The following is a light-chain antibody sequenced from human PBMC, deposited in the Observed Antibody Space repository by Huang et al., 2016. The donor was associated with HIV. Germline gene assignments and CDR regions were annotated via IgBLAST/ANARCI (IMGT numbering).Light chain of an antibody. J-gene: IGKJ1*01. Sequence: EIVLTQSQATLSLSQVERATLACRASQSVSGYLAWYQHKPGQAPRLLIYDASNRATGIPARFSGSGSATDFTLTISSLEPEDFAVYYCQHRCNWPWTVGQGTKVEIK. CDR3: QHRCNWPWT. CDR1: QSVSGY. V-gene: IGKV3-11*01. CDR2: DAS.